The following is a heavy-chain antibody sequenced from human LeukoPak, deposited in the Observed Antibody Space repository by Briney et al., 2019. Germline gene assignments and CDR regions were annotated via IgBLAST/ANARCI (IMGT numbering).Heavy chain of an antibody. D-gene: IGHD3-9*01. CDR1: GYTFTSYD. V-gene: IGHV1-8*01. CDR2: MNPNSGNT. Sequence: ASVKVSCKASGYTFTSYDINWVRQATGQGLEWMGSMNPNSGNTAYAQKFQGRVTMTRNTSISTAYMELSSLRSEDTAVYYCARTTYDILTGYHPLDYWGQGTLVTVSS. CDR3: ARTTYDILTGYHPLDY. J-gene: IGHJ4*02.